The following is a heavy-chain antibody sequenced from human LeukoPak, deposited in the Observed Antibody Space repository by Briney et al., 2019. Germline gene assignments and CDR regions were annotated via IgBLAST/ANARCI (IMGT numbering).Heavy chain of an antibody. CDR1: GITFGNNW. CDR3: ARDVPHNWFDT. Sequence: GGSLRLSCAASGITFGNNWMHWVRQGPGKGLVWISRINSDGGGAIYADSVKGRFTVPRDNAKNMLYLQMNSLRAEDTAVYYCARDVPHNWFDTWGQGTLVTVSS. V-gene: IGHV3-74*01. CDR2: INSDGGGA. J-gene: IGHJ5*02.